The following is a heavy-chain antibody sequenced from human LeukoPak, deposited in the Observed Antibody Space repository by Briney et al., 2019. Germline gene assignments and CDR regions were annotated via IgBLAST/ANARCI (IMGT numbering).Heavy chain of an antibody. CDR2: ISSSSSYI. CDR1: GFTFSSYE. V-gene: IGHV3-21*01. CDR3: ARDGNILTGYYIAPYGMDV. J-gene: IGHJ6*04. D-gene: IGHD3-9*01. Sequence: PGGSLRLSCAASGFTFSSYEMNWVRQAPGKGLEWVSSISSSSSYIYYADSVKGRFTISRDNAKNSLYLQMNSLRAEDTAVYYCARDGNILTGYYIAPYGMDVWGKGTTVTVSS.